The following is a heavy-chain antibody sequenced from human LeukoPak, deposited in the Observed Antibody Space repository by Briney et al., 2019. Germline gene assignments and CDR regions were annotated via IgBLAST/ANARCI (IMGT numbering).Heavy chain of an antibody. CDR3: ARVSSSSWYGLLDY. CDR1: GGSISSYY. Sequence: SETLSLTCTVSGGSISSYYWSWIRQPPGKGLEWIGYTYYSGSTNYSPSLKSRVTISVDTSKNQFSLKLSSVTAADTAVYYCARVSSSSWYGLLDYWGQGTLVTVSS. CDR2: TYYSGST. V-gene: IGHV4-59*01. J-gene: IGHJ4*02. D-gene: IGHD6-13*01.